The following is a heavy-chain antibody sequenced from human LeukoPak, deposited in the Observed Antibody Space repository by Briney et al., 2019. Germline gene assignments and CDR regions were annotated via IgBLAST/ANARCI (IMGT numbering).Heavy chain of an antibody. J-gene: IGHJ6*03. D-gene: IGHD3-9*01. CDR1: GGSFSGYY. CDR3: ARRQILTGYYARYYYYYMDV. CDR2: INHSGST. V-gene: IGHV4-34*01. Sequence: SETLSLTCAVYGGSFSGYYWSWIRQPPRKGLEWIGEINHSGSTNYNPSHKSRVTISVDTSKNQFSLKLSSVTAADTAVYYCARRQILTGYYARYYYYYMDVWGKGTTVTISS.